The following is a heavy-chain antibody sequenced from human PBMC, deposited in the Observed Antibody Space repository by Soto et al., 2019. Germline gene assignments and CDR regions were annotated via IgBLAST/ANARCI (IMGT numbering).Heavy chain of an antibody. J-gene: IGHJ3*02. CDR1: GFTFSSYA. CDR3: APTPSSIAARGTYAFDI. V-gene: IGHV3-23*01. D-gene: IGHD6-6*01. CDR2: ISGSGGST. Sequence: PGGSLRLSCAASGFTFSSYAMSWVRQAPGKGLEWVSAISGSGGSTYYADSVKGRFTISRDNSKNTLYLQMNSLRAEDTAVYYCAPTPSSIAARGTYAFDIWGQGTMVTVSS.